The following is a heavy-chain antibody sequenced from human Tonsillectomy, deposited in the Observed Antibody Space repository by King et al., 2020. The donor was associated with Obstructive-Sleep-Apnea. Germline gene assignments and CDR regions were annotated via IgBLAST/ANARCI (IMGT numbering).Heavy chain of an antibody. CDR3: ARKGLSCDDSFDL. CDR2: IYPGDSDT. CDR1: GYSFSGQW. Sequence: QLVQSGVEMRKPGESLKISCQGFGYSFSGQWIGWVRQRPGQGLELLGIIYPGDSDTRYSPSLQGQVSISADKAINTAYLQWTSLKASDNGMYFCARKGLSCDDSFDLWGQGTLVIVSS. V-gene: IGHV5-51*01. J-gene: IGHJ3*01.